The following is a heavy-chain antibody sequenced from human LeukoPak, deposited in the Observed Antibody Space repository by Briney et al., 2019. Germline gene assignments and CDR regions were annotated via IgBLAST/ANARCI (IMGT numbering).Heavy chain of an antibody. CDR3: ARHSAGYSYGNFDY. J-gene: IGHJ4*02. CDR2: IYYSGST. V-gene: IGHV4-59*08. Sequence: SETLSLTCTVSGGSISSYYWSWIRQPPGKGLEWIGYIYYSGSTNYNPSLKSRLTISVDTSTNQFSLKLSSVTAADTAVYYCARHSAGYSYGNFDYWGQGTLVTVSS. CDR1: GGSISSYY. D-gene: IGHD5-18*01.